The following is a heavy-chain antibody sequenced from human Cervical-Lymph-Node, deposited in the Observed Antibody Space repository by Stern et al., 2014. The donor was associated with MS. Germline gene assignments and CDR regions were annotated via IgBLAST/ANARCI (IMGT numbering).Heavy chain of an antibody. Sequence: QVQLQESGPGLVKPSQTLSLTCSVSGGSISSGGYYWSWIRQHPGKGLEYIGHIDYSGKTYYNPSLQSRVTISVDTSKNQFSLKLRSVTVADTAVYYCARVGLVSALIDYWGQGTLVTVSS. V-gene: IGHV4-31*03. CDR1: GGSISSGGYY. J-gene: IGHJ4*02. D-gene: IGHD2-21*01. CDR2: IDYSGKT. CDR3: ARVGLVSALIDY.